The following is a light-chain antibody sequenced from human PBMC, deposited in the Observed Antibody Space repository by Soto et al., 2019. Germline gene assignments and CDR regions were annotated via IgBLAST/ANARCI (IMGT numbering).Light chain of an antibody. Sequence: DVQMTQSPSSLSASVGDRVTITCRASQDIHSYLAWYQQKPGNAPKSLIYAASSLQTGVPSRFSGSESATDFTLTINNLQPEDYATYYCQQYNIYPLTFGGGTKVEIK. CDR1: QDIHSY. V-gene: IGKV1D-16*01. J-gene: IGKJ4*01. CDR2: AAS. CDR3: QQYNIYPLT.